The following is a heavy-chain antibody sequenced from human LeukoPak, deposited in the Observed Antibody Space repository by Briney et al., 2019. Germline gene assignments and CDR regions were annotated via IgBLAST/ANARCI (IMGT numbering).Heavy chain of an antibody. J-gene: IGHJ4*02. V-gene: IGHV3-11*03. CDR2: ISSSSSYT. CDR1: GFAFSDYY. Sequence: GGSLRLSCAASGFAFSDYYMSWIRQAPGKGLEWVSDISSSSSYTNYADSVKGRFTISRDNAKNSLYLQMNSLRAEDTAVYYCVRGGRVTTVINYWGQGTLVTVSS. CDR3: VRGGRVTTVINY. D-gene: IGHD4-17*01.